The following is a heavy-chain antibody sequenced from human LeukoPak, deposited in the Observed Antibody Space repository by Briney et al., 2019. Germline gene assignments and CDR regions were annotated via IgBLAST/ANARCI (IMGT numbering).Heavy chain of an antibody. CDR3: AREGGVAAGWVDY. CDR2: IYTSGST. Sequence: SQTLSLTCTVSGGSISSSNYYWSWIRQPAGKGLEWIGRIYTSGSTNYNPSLKSRVTISVDTSKNQFSLKLSSVTAADTAVYYCAREGGVAAGWVDYWGQGTLVTVSS. V-gene: IGHV4-61*02. CDR1: GGSISSSNYY. D-gene: IGHD6-13*01. J-gene: IGHJ4*02.